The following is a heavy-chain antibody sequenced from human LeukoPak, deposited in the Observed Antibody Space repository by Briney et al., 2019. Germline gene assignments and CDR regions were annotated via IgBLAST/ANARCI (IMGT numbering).Heavy chain of an antibody. V-gene: IGHV3-48*02. Sequence: PGGSLRLSCAASGFMFSTYAMSWVRQAPGKGLEWISYITSSSGTIYYADSVKGRFTISRDNAKKSLYLQMSSLRDEDTAVYYCARDESGPFDYWGQGTLVTVSS. CDR3: ARDESGPFDY. CDR2: ITSSSGTI. CDR1: GFMFSTYA. D-gene: IGHD6-25*01. J-gene: IGHJ4*02.